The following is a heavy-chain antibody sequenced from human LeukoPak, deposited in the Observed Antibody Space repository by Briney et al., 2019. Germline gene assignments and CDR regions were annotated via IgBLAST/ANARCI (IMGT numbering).Heavy chain of an antibody. V-gene: IGHV3-43*01. CDR2: ISWYGGST. CDR1: GLTFDDYT. J-gene: IGHJ6*02. Sequence: GGSLRLSCAVSGLTFDDYTMQAVRPAPGRGVAWVSLISWYGGSTYYADSVKGRFTISRDNSKNSLYLQMNSLRTEHTGLYYCAKGDYYYGMDVWGQGATVTVSS. CDR3: AKGDYYYGMDV.